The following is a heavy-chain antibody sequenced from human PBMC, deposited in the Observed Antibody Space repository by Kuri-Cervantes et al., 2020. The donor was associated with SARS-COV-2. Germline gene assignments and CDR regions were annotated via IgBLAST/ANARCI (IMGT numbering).Heavy chain of an antibody. CDR3: ARAPGRYCSSTSCARGAFDI. Sequence: ASVKVSCKASGYTFTSYGINWVRQATGQGLEWIGWMNPNSGNTGYAQKFQGRVTITRNTSISTAYMELSSLRSEDTAVYYCARAPGRYCSSTSCARGAFDIWGQGTMVTVSS. J-gene: IGHJ3*02. D-gene: IGHD2-2*01. V-gene: IGHV1-8*03. CDR2: MNPNSGNT. CDR1: GYTFTSYG.